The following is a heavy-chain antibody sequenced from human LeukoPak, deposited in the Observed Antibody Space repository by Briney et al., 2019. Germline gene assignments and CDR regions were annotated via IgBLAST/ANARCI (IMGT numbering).Heavy chain of an antibody. CDR1: GFTFSSSA. CDR2: ISASGGST. CDR3: ARETGSAVGSTDFDY. J-gene: IGHJ4*02. Sequence: PGGSLRLSCAASGFTFSSSAMSWVRQVPGKGLEWVSGISASGGSTSYADSVKGRFTISRDNSKNTLYLQMNSLRAEDTAVYYCARETGSAVGSTDFDYWGQGTLVTVSS. V-gene: IGHV3-23*01. D-gene: IGHD4-17*01.